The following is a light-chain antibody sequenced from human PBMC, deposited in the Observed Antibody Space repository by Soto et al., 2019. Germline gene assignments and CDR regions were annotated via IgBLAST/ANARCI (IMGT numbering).Light chain of an antibody. CDR3: LSYTITSILV. V-gene: IGLV2-14*01. CDR1: NSDVGAYNY. CDR2: EVS. Sequence: QSALTQPASVSGSPGQSITISCTGTNSDVGAYNYVSWFQQHPGKAPKLIIFEVSNRPSGVSHPFSGSKSGNTASLTISGLQTEDEADYYCLSYTITSILVFGGGTKVTVL. J-gene: IGLJ3*02.